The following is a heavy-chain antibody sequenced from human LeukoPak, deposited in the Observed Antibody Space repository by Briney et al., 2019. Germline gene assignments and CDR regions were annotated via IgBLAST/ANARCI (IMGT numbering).Heavy chain of an antibody. Sequence: SETLSLTCTVSGGSISTYYWSWIRQSPGRGLEWIGYIYYSGITKYNPSLKSRVTISVDTSKNQFSLKLSSVTAADTAVYYCARDLTVAGYGIDYWGQGTLVTVSS. CDR1: GGSISTYY. D-gene: IGHD6-19*01. J-gene: IGHJ4*02. V-gene: IGHV4-59*01. CDR3: ARDLTVAGYGIDY. CDR2: IYYSGIT.